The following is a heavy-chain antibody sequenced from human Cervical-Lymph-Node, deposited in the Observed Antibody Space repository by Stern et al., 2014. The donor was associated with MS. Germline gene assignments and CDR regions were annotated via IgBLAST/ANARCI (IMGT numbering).Heavy chain of an antibody. CDR2: ISWNSGSI. D-gene: IGHD3-22*01. Sequence: EVQLLESGGGLVQPGRSLRLSCAASGFTFDDYAMHWVRQAPGKGLEWVSGISWNSGSIGYADSVKGRFTISRDNAKNSLYLQMNSLRAEDTALYYCAKDGYDSSGYWYNWFDPWGQGTLVTVSS. CDR1: GFTFDDYA. V-gene: IGHV3-9*01. J-gene: IGHJ5*02. CDR3: AKDGYDSSGYWYNWFDP.